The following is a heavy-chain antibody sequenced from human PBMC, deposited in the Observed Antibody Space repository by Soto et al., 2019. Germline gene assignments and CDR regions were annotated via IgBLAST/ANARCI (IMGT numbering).Heavy chain of an antibody. J-gene: IGHJ4*02. CDR1: GFTFSSYA. CDR2: ISGSGGST. Sequence: EGSLRLSCAASGFTFSSYAMSWVRQAPGKGQERVSAISGSGGSTYYADSVKGRFTISRDNSKNTLYLQMNSLRAEDTAVYYCAILGGYDILTGYYPFDYWGQGTLITVSS. CDR3: AILGGYDILTGYYPFDY. D-gene: IGHD3-9*01. V-gene: IGHV3-23*01.